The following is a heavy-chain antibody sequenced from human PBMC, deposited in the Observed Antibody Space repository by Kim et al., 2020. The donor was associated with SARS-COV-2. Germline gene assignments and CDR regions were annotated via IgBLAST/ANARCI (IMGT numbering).Heavy chain of an antibody. CDR3: ARRSSSNWSHDY. CDR2: IYRGGQT. CDR1: GFTVSNNY. V-gene: IGHV3-53*01. Sequence: GGSLRLSCAASGFTVSNNYINWVRQAPGKGLEWVAVIYRGGQTYYTDSVKGRFTVSRDSSKNALFLQMNSLRAEDTATYYCARRSSSNWSHDYWGHGTLV. J-gene: IGHJ4*01. D-gene: IGHD2-2*01.